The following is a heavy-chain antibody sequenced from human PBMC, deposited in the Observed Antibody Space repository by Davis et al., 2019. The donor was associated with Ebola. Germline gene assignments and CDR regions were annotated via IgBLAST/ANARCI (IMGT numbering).Heavy chain of an antibody. D-gene: IGHD5-24*01. V-gene: IGHV3-7*03. J-gene: IGHJ4*02. CDR3: AREEMATLY. CDR1: GFTFSNYA. Sequence: PGGSLRLSCAASGFTFSNYAMSWVRQAPGKGLEWVANIKQDGSEKYYVDSVKGRFTISRDNAKNSLYLQMNNLRAEDTAVYYCAREEMATLYWGQGTLVTVSS. CDR2: IKQDGSEK.